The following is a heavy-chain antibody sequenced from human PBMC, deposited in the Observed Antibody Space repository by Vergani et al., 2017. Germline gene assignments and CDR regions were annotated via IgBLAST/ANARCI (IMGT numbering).Heavy chain of an antibody. CDR2: ISYDGSNK. CDR3: AKSGYGEGFDY. V-gene: IGHV3-30*18. J-gene: IGHJ4*02. Sequence: QVQLVESGGGVVQPGRSLRLSCAASGFTFSSYGMHWVRQAPGKGLEGVAVISYDGSNKYYADSVKGRFTISRDNSKNTLYLQMNSLRAEDTAVYYCAKSGYGEGFDYWGQGTLVTVSS. CDR1: GFTFSSYG. D-gene: IGHD5-12*01.